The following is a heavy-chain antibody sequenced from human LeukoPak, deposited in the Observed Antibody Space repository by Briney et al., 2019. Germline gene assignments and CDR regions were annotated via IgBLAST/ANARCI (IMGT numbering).Heavy chain of an antibody. CDR3: ARGGYCSGGSCYSVYARNYYYGMDV. Sequence: PSETLSLTCTVSGGSISSYYWSWIRQPPGKGLEWIGYIYYSGSTNYNPSLKSRVTISVDTSKNQLSLKLSSVTAADTAVYYCARGGYCSGGSCYSVYARNYYYGMDVWGQGTTVTVSS. CDR1: GGSISSYY. D-gene: IGHD2-15*01. CDR2: IYYSGST. V-gene: IGHV4-59*12. J-gene: IGHJ6*02.